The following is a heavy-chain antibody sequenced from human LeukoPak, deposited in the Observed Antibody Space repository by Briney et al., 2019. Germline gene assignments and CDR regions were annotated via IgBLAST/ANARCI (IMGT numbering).Heavy chain of an antibody. CDR1: GGSVSSDSYY. D-gene: IGHD1-14*01. CDR3: ARSIRYFDY. CDR2: IYYSGST. V-gene: IGHV4-61*01. Sequence: SETLSLTCTVSGGSVSSDSYYWSWIRQPPGKGLEWIGYIYYSGSTNYNPSLKSRFTISVDTSKNQFSLKLNSVTAADTAVYYCARSIRYFDYWGQGTLVTVSS. J-gene: IGHJ4*02.